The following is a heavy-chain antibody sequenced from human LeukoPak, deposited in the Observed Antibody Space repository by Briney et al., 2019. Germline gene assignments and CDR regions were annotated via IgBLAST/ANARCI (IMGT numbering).Heavy chain of an antibody. D-gene: IGHD6-6*01. CDR2: IRYDGSNK. J-gene: IGHJ3*02. Sequence: GGSLRLSCAASGFTVSSNYMSWVRQAPGKGLEWVAFIRYDGSNKYYADSVKGRFTISRDNSKNTLYLQMNSLRAEDTAVYYCAPISSSAAYDAFDIWGQGTMVTVSS. CDR3: APISSSAAYDAFDI. CDR1: GFTVSSNY. V-gene: IGHV3-30*02.